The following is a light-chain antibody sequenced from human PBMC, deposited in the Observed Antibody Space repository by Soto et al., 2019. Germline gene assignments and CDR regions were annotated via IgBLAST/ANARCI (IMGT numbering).Light chain of an antibody. CDR2: DTS. J-gene: IGKJ4*01. CDR3: QQRSTWPLLS. CDR1: QGVGEY. V-gene: IGKV3-11*01. Sequence: EIVLTQSPATLYLSPGERATLSCRASQGVGEYLAWYQHKPGQAPRLLIYDTSNRAAGTPGRFRGSGSGTDFTLTISSLEPEDFAVYYCQQRSTWPLLSFGGGTRVEI.